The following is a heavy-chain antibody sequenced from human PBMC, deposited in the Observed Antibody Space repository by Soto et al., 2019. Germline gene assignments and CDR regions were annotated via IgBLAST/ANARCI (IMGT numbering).Heavy chain of an antibody. CDR1: GFTFSRHG. D-gene: IGHD6-13*01. Sequence: PGGSLRLSCVASGFTFSRHGLSWVRQAPGKGLEWVSTINPSGDSTFYADSVKGRFTISRDNSKNTVYLQMNSLSVGDTAVYLCAKVDVSTAGSFDYRGQGALVTLSS. CDR2: INPSGDST. J-gene: IGHJ4*02. CDR3: AKVDVSTAGSFDY. V-gene: IGHV3-23*01.